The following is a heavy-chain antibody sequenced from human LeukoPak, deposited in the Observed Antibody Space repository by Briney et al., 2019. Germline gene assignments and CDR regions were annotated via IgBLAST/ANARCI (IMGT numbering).Heavy chain of an antibody. Sequence: GASLRLSCAASGVTLRNYAMTWIRQAPGKGLQWVSVISGDGESTYYADSVRGRFTISRDNSKNTMYLQMNNLRAEDTAIYYCAKDRDCSSTGCYVFANWGQGTLVTV. CDR2: ISGDGEST. CDR3: AKDRDCSSTGCYVFAN. CDR1: GVTLRNYA. V-gene: IGHV3-23*01. D-gene: IGHD2-2*01. J-gene: IGHJ4*02.